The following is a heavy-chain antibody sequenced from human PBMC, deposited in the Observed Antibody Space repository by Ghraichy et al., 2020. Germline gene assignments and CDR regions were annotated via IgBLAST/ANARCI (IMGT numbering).Heavy chain of an antibody. D-gene: IGHD3-3*01. CDR3: ARYLGGGDFWCGYWQRSWYFGL. Sequence: SETLSLTCTVSGGSISSYYWSWIRQPPGKGLEWIGYIYYSGSTNYNPSLKSRVTISVDTSKNQFSLKLSSVTAADTAVYYCARYLGGGDFWCGYWQRSWYFGLWGRGTLVTVSS. V-gene: IGHV4-59*01. J-gene: IGHJ2*01. CDR1: GGSISSYY. CDR2: IYYSGST.